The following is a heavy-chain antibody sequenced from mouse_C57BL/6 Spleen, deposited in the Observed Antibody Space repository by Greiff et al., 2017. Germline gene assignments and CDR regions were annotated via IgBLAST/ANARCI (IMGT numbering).Heavy chain of an antibody. Sequence: EVQGVESGEGLVKPGGSLKLSCAASGFTFSSYAMSWVRQTPEKRLEWVAYISSGGDYIYYADTVKGRFTISRDNARNTLYLQMSSLKSEDTAMYYCTRATAQATMDYWGQGTSVTVSS. V-gene: IGHV5-9-1*02. CDR3: TRATAQATMDY. D-gene: IGHD3-2*02. CDR1: GFTFSSYA. CDR2: ISSGGDYI. J-gene: IGHJ4*01.